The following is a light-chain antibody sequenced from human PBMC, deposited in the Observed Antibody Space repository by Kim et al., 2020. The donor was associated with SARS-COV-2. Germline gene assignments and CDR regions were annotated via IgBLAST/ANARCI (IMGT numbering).Light chain of an antibody. CDR2: DVS. CDR3: CSYAGSYTVV. J-gene: IGLJ2*01. CDR1: SSDVGGYNY. Sequence: GQSVTISCTGTSSDVGGYNYVSWYQQHPGKAPILMIYDVSKRPSGVPDRFSGSKSGNAASLTVSGLQAEDEADYYCCSYAGSYTVVFGGGTQLTVL. V-gene: IGLV2-11*01.